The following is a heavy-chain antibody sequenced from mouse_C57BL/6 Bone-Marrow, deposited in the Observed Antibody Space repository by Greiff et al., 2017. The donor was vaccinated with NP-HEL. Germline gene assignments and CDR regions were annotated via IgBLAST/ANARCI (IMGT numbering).Heavy chain of an antibody. CDR1: GYTFTSYW. CDR2: IDPSDSYT. V-gene: IGHV1-69*01. D-gene: IGHD2-4*01. CDR3: ARDDYDGAY. Sequence: VKLQQSGAELVMPGASVKLSCKASGYTFTSYWMHWVKQRPGQGLEWIGEIDPSDSYTNYNQKFKGKSTLTVDKSSSTAYMQLSSLTSEDSAVYYCARDDYDGAYWGQGTLVTVSA. J-gene: IGHJ3*01.